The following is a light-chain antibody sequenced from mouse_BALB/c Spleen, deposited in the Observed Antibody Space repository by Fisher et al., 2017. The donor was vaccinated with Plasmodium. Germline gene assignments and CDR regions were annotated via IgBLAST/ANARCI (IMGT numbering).Light chain of an antibody. CDR1: QSLLNSDGKTY. J-gene: IGKJ5*01. Sequence: DIVLTQTPLTLSVTIGQPASISCKSSQSLLNSDGKTYLSWLLQRPGQSPKRLIYLVSKLDSGVPDRFTGSGSGTDFTLKISRVEAEDLGVYFCFQSTHIPLTFGAGTNLELK. V-gene: IGKV1-135*01. CDR3: FQSTHIPLT. CDR2: LVS.